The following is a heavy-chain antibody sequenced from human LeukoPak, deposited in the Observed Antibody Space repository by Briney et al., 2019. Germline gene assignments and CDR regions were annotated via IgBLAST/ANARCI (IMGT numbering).Heavy chain of an antibody. V-gene: IGHV3-11*04. CDR2: ISSSGSTI. CDR3: ARERYYYGSSGYYFL. CDR1: GFTFSDYY. D-gene: IGHD3-22*01. Sequence: GGSLRLSCAASGFTFSDYYMSWIRQAPGKGLEWVSYISSSGSTIYYADSVNGRFTISRDNAKNSLYLQMNSLRAEDTAVYYCARERYYYGSSGYYFLWGQGTLVTVSS. J-gene: IGHJ4*02.